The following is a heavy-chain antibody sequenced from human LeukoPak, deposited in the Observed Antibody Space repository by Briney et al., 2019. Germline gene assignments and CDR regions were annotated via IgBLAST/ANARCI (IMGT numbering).Heavy chain of an antibody. CDR1: GFTFSNAW. D-gene: IGHD3-22*01. CDR2: IKSKTDGGTT. Sequence: GGSPRLSCAASGFTFSNAWMSWVRQAPGKGLEWVGRIKSKTDGGTTDDAAPMKGRFTISRDDSKNTLYLQMNSLKTEDTAVYYCITYSPKDYYDSSGYYSPFDYWGQGTLVTVSS. J-gene: IGHJ4*02. V-gene: IGHV3-15*01. CDR3: ITYSPKDYYDSSGYYSPFDY.